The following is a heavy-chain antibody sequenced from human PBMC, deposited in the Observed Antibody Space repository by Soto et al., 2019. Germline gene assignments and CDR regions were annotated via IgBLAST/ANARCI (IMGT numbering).Heavy chain of an antibody. CDR1: GYTFTSYY. D-gene: IGHD3-22*01. V-gene: IGHV1-46*01. Sequence: ASVKVSCKASGYTFTSYYMHWVRQAPGQGLEWMGIINPSGGSTSYAQKFQGRVTMTRDTSTSTVYMELSSLRSGDTAVYYCARDLNPDYYDSSGYYAHFDYWGQGTLVTVSS. CDR2: INPSGGST. CDR3: ARDLNPDYYDSSGYYAHFDY. J-gene: IGHJ4*02.